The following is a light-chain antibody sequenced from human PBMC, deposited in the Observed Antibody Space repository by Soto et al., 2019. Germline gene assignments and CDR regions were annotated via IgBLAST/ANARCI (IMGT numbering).Light chain of an antibody. J-gene: IGKJ4*01. CDR2: DAS. CDR3: QQRTNWPLT. Sequence: EIVLTQSPATLSFSPGERATLSCRASQSVDKYLVWYQQKPGQAPRLLIYDASSRAPCSPARFSGSGSGTDFSLTITSLEPEDFAVYYCQQRTNWPLTFGGGTKLEIK. V-gene: IGKV3-11*01. CDR1: QSVDKY.